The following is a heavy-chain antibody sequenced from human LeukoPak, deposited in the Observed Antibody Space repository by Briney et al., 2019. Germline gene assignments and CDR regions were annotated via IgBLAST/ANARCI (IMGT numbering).Heavy chain of an antibody. CDR2: IKTEAGGGTT. J-gene: IGHJ4*02. CDR1: GFTFNKAW. Sequence: GGSLRLSCAASGFTFNKAWMSWVRQAPGKGLEWVGRIKTEAGGGTTDYAAPVRGRFTISRDDSKNTLYLQMNNLKTEDTAVYYCTTVHSSGWYEFDYWGQGTLVTVSS. V-gene: IGHV3-15*01. CDR3: TTVHSSGWYEFDY. D-gene: IGHD6-19*01.